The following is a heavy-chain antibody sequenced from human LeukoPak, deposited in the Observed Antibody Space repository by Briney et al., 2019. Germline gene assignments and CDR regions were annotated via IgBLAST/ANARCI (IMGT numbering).Heavy chain of an antibody. J-gene: IGHJ6*02. Sequence: GGSLRLSCAASGFTFDDYAMHWVRQAPGKGLEWVSLISGDGGSTYYADSVKGRFTISRDNSKNSLYLQMNSLRTEDTALYYCAKDILPAAMYYYYYGMDVWGQGTTVTVSS. D-gene: IGHD2-2*01. CDR3: AKDILPAAMYYYYYGMDV. CDR2: ISGDGGST. V-gene: IGHV3-43*02. CDR1: GFTFDDYA.